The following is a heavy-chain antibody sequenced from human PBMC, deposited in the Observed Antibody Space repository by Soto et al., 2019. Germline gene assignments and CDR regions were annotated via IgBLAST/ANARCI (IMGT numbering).Heavy chain of an antibody. J-gene: IGHJ4*02. D-gene: IGHD6-13*01. CDR2: ISYDGSIR. Sequence: VQLVESGGGVVQPGGSLTLSCAASGFTFTIYAMHWVRQAPGKGLEWVAVISYDGSIRYYADSVKGRFTISRDNSKNTRFLQMNSLREEDTAVYYCARDDEPYSWYQMVDYWGQGGLVTVSS. CDR3: ARDDEPYSWYQMVDY. CDR1: GFTFTIYA. V-gene: IGHV3-30-3*01.